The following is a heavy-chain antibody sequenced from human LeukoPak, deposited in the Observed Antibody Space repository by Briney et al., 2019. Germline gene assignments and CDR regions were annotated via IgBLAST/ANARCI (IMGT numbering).Heavy chain of an antibody. J-gene: IGHJ4*02. CDR1: GFTFSTYE. V-gene: IGHV3-48*03. D-gene: IGHD6-13*01. CDR2: ISSSGSTI. Sequence: GGSLRLSCAASGFTFSTYEMNWVRQAPGKGLEWVSYISSSGSTIYFADSVKGRFTISRDNAKNSLYLQMNSLRAEDTAVYYCAREYSNSWMVFDYWGQGTLVTVSS. CDR3: AREYSNSWMVFDY.